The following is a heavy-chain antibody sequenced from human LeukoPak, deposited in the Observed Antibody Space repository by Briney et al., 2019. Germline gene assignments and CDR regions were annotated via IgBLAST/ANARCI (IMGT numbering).Heavy chain of an antibody. V-gene: IGHV3-30*03. J-gene: IGHJ4*02. CDR3: ARDRAWNYFDY. Sequence: GGSLRLSCAPSGFTFSRHGMHWVRQVPGKGLEWVAIISNDGSRKYYAHSVEGRFTISRDNSKNTLYLQMDSLRAEDTAVYYCARDRAWNYFDYWGQGTLVTVSS. CDR1: GFTFSRHG. D-gene: IGHD3-3*01. CDR2: ISNDGSRK.